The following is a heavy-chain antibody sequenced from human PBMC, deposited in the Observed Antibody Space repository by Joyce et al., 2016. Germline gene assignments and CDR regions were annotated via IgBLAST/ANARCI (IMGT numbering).Heavy chain of an antibody. CDR3: TRSLPHGDGDKRATDI. CDR2: IHGGSGVT. CDR1: GYSFTNYA. Sequence: QVLLVQSGPAQKEPGASMTLSCKTSGYSFTNYALNWVRQAPGQGLEWMGRIHGGSGVTMFSKKFYDRVSITTATSASTVYMEMRGLTSADTATYYCTRSLPHGDGDKRATDIWGQGTLVTVSS. V-gene: IGHV1-3*05. D-gene: IGHD7-27*01. J-gene: IGHJ4*02.